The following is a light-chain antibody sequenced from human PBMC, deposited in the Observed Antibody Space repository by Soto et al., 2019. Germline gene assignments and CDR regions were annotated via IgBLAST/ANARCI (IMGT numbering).Light chain of an antibody. CDR2: SNH. V-gene: IGLV1-44*01. Sequence: QSVLTQPPSASGTPGQRVTISCSRSNCNIGSNALNWYRQLPGTAPKLLMFSNHLRPSGVPDRFSGSKSGTSASLAISGLQSEDEADYYCATWDDNLHGPVFGGGTKLTVL. J-gene: IGLJ3*02. CDR1: NCNIGSNA. CDR3: ATWDDNLHGPV.